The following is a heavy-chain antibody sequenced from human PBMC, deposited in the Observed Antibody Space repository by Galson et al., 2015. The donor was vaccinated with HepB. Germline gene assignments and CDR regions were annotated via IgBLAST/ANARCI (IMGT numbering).Heavy chain of an antibody. V-gene: IGHV4-39*07. CDR1: GGSISSSSYY. Sequence: ETLSLTCTVSGGSISSSSYYWSWIRQPPGKGLEWIGEINHLGTTNYNPSLKSRVTISVDTSKNQLSLKLSSVTAADTAVYYCTRGPVGYCSGDSCSRGYFQHWGQGTLVTVSS. CDR2: INHLGTT. J-gene: IGHJ1*01. CDR3: TRGPVGYCSGDSCSRGYFQH. D-gene: IGHD2-15*01.